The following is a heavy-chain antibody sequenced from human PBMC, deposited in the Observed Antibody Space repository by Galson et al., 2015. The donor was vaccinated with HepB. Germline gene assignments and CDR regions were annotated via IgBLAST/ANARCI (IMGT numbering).Heavy chain of an antibody. CDR3: AKDPDFDFYSEKSTTFDY. Sequence: SLRLSCAASGFTFSSYAMSWVRQAPGKGLEWVSSISGAGHNTYYADAVRGRFTISRDNSKNTVYLQMISLRDVDTAMYYCAKDPDFDFYSEKSTTFDYWGRGTLVTVSP. CDR1: GFTFSSYA. D-gene: IGHD3-3*01. V-gene: IGHV3-23*01. CDR2: ISGAGHNT. J-gene: IGHJ4*02.